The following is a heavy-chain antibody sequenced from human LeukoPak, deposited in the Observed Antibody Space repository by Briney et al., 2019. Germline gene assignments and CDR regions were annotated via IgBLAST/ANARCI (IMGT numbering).Heavy chain of an antibody. CDR3: ARVGGTLYYYYYMDV. CDR2: ISSSSSTI. V-gene: IGHV3-48*01. Sequence: GGSLRLSCAASGFTFSSYSMNWVRQAPGKGLEWVSYISSSSSTIYYANSVKGRFTISRDNAKTSLYLQMTSLRAEDTAVYYCARVGGTLYYYYYMDVWGKGTTVTVSS. CDR1: GFTFSSYS. J-gene: IGHJ6*03. D-gene: IGHD1-26*01.